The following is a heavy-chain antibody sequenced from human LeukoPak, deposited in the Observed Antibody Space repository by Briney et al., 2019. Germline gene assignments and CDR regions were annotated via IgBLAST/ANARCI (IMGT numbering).Heavy chain of an antibody. Sequence: SVKVSCKASGGTFSSYAISWVRQAPGQGLEWMGGIIPIFGTANYAQKFQGRVTITTDESTSTAYMELSSLRSEDTAVYYCARGAGRFLESGDWFDPWGQGTLVTVSS. CDR1: GGTFSSYA. CDR2: IIPIFGTA. CDR3: ARGAGRFLESGDWFDP. V-gene: IGHV1-69*05. D-gene: IGHD3-3*01. J-gene: IGHJ5*02.